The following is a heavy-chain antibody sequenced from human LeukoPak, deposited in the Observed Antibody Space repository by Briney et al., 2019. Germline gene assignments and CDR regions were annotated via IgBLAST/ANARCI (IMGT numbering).Heavy chain of an antibody. Sequence: ASVKVSCKASGYTFTSYDINWVRQATGQGLEWMGWMNPNSGNTGYAQKFQGRVTMTRNTSISTAYMELSSLRAEDTAVYYCARDHGYIGPRVNYYMDVWGKGTTVTVSS. CDR1: GYTFTSYD. CDR2: MNPNSGNT. J-gene: IGHJ6*03. V-gene: IGHV1-8*01. CDR3: ARDHGYIGPRVNYYMDV. D-gene: IGHD5-18*01.